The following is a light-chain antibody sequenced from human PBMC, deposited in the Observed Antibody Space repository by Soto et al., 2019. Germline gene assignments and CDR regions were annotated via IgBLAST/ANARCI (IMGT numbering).Light chain of an antibody. CDR1: SSNIGSNY. Sequence: QPVLTQPPSASGTPGQRVTISCSGSSSNIGSNYVYWYQQFPGSAPKLLIYRNDQRPSGVPDRFSGSKSGTSASLAISGPRSEDEADYYCAAWDDSLSAVVFGGGTKLTVL. CDR3: AAWDDSLSAVV. V-gene: IGLV1-47*01. J-gene: IGLJ2*01. CDR2: RND.